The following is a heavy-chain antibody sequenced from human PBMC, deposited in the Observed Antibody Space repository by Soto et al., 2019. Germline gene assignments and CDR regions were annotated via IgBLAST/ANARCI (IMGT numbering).Heavy chain of an antibody. CDR2: TYYRSKWYN. J-gene: IGHJ5*02. CDR3: ARGQDIVVVVAATEDWFDP. Sequence: SQTLSLTCAISGDSVSSNSAAWNWIRQSPSRGLEWLGRTYYRSKWYNDYAVSVKSRITINPDTSKNQFSLQLNSVTPEDTAVYYCARGQDIVVVVAATEDWFDPWGQGTLVTVSS. V-gene: IGHV6-1*01. D-gene: IGHD2-15*01. CDR1: GDSVSSNSAA.